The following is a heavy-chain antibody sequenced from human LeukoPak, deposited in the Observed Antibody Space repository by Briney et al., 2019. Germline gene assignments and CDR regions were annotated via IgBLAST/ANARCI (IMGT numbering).Heavy chain of an antibody. CDR2: ISYSGST. J-gene: IGHJ3*02. D-gene: IGHD3-10*01. CDR1: GGSISSSNYY. V-gene: IGHV4-39*01. CDR3: ARSLGIIRAFDI. Sequence: SETLSPTCTVSGGSISSSNYYWGWIRQPPGKGLEWIGSISYSGSTYYNPSLKSRVTISVDASKNQFSLNLSSVTAADTAVYYCARSLGIIRAFDIWGQGTMVTVSS.